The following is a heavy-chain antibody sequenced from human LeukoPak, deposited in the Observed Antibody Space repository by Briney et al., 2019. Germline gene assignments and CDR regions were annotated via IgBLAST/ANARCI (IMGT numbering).Heavy chain of an antibody. J-gene: IGHJ5*02. CDR2: IIPILGIA. V-gene: IGHV1-69*04. CDR3: ARFMAAAGNWFDP. D-gene: IGHD6-13*01. Sequence: SVKVSCKASGGTFSSYAISWVRQAPGQGLEWMGRIIPILGIANYAQKFQGRVTITADKSTSTAYMELSSLRSGDTAVYYCARFMAAAGNWFDPWGQGTLVTVPS. CDR1: GGTFSSYA.